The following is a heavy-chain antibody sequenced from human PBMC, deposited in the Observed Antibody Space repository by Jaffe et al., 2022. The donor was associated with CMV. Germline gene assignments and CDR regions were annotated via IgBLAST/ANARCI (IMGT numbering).Heavy chain of an antibody. D-gene: IGHD5-12*01. CDR2: IYYGGST. Sequence: QVQLQESGPGLVKPSETLSLTCTVSGGSISTYFWSWIRQPPGKGLEWIGYIYYGGSTNYNPSLESRVTISVDTSKNQFSLNLSSVTVADTAVYYCARWDFHGYQSGFDYWGQGTLVTVSS. J-gene: IGHJ4*02. V-gene: IGHV4-59*08. CDR1: GGSISTYF. CDR3: ARWDFHGYQSGFDY.